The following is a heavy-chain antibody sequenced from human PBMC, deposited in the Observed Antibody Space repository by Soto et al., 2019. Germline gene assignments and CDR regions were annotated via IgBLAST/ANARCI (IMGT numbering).Heavy chain of an antibody. D-gene: IGHD4-4*01. CDR1: GFTFSDYG. Sequence: GESLKISCVTSGFTFSDYGFHWVRQAPGKGLDWVAMISFDGNKINYAESVKGRFTISRDPSKNTLYLQMTSLTAEDAAVYYCGRDFEDFDNYTFYYGMSVWGQGTTVTVSS. J-gene: IGHJ6*02. CDR2: ISFDGNKI. CDR3: GRDFEDFDNYTFYYGMSV. V-gene: IGHV3-33*05.